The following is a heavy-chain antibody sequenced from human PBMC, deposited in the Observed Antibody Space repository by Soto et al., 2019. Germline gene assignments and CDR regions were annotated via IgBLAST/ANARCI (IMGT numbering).Heavy chain of an antibody. J-gene: IGHJ6*02. V-gene: IGHV4-4*07. Sequence: QVQLQESGPGLVKPSETLSLTCIVSGASISGYYWSWVRQPAGKGLEWIGRFYTSGSANTNYNPSLKSRVTMSVDTSKNHCSLKMTSVTAADTAVYYCVRESGGGGYCSGGSCYGMDVWGQGTTVTVSS. D-gene: IGHD2-15*01. CDR1: GASISGYY. CDR2: FYTSGSANT. CDR3: VRESGGGGYCSGGSCYGMDV.